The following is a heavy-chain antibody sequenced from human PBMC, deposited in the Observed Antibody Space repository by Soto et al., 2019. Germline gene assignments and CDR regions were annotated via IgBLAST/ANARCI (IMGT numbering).Heavy chain of an antibody. Sequence: QVQLQQWGAGLLKPSETLSLTCAVYGGSFSGYYWSWIHQPPGKGLEWIGEINHSGSTNYNPSLKSRVTISVDTSKNQFSLKLSSVTAADTAVYYCARLYSGYDFGWGQGTLVTVSS. V-gene: IGHV4-34*01. D-gene: IGHD5-12*01. CDR2: INHSGST. CDR1: GGSFSGYY. CDR3: ARLYSGYDFG. J-gene: IGHJ4*02.